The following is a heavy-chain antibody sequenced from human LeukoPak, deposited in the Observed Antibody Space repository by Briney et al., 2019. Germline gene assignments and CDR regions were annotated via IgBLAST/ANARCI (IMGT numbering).Heavy chain of an antibody. CDR1: GYTFTGYY. J-gene: IGHJ4*02. Sequence: ASVKVSCKASGYTFTGYYMHWVRQATGQGLEWMGWMNPNSGNTGYAQKFQGRVTMTRNTSISTAYMELSSLRSEDTAVYYCARVGMVRGVIPGYWGQGTLVTVSS. V-gene: IGHV1-8*02. CDR3: ARVGMVRGVIPGY. D-gene: IGHD3-10*01. CDR2: MNPNSGNT.